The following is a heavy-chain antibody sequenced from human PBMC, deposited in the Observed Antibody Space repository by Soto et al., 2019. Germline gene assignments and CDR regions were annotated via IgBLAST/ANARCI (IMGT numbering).Heavy chain of an antibody. Sequence: PGGYLRLSSAASGFPFSSYGMPWLRQAPGKGLEWVAVIWYDGSNKYYADSVKGRFTISRDNSKNTLYLQMNSLRAEDTAVYYCASDHRYGSGSTSYYYGMDVWGQGT. D-gene: IGHD3-10*01. V-gene: IGHV3-33*01. CDR1: GFPFSSYG. J-gene: IGHJ6*02. CDR2: IWYDGSNK. CDR3: ASDHRYGSGSTSYYYGMDV.